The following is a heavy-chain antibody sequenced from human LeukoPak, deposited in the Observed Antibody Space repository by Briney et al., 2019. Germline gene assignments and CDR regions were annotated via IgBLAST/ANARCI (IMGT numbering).Heavy chain of an antibody. CDR1: GYTFTGYY. D-gene: IGHD4-11*01. Sequence: GASVKVSCKASGYTFTGYYMHWVRQAPGQGLEWMGWINPNSGGTNYAQKFQGRVTMTRDTSISTAYMELSRLRSDDTAVYYCAREPDYSNNWFDPWGQGTLVTVSS. CDR3: AREPDYSNNWFDP. J-gene: IGHJ5*02. CDR2: INPNSGGT. V-gene: IGHV1-2*02.